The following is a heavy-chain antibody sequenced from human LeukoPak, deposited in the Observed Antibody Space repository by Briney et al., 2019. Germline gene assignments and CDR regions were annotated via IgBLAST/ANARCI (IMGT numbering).Heavy chain of an antibody. J-gene: IGHJ3*02. CDR1: GGSISSYY. CDR2: IYTSGST. Sequence: NPSETLSLTCTVAGGSISSYYWSWIRQPAGKGLEWIGRIYTSGSTNYNPSVKSRVTMSVDTSKNQFSLKLSSVTAADTAVYYCARGPGLRFLEWLLPRGAFDIWGQGTMVTVSS. V-gene: IGHV4-4*07. CDR3: ARGPGLRFLEWLLPRGAFDI. D-gene: IGHD3-3*01.